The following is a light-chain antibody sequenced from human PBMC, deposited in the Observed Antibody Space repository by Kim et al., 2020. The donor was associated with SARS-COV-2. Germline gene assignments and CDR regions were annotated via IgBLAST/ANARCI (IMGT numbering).Light chain of an antibody. CDR1: SGDVGGYIH. CDR2: DVN. J-gene: IGLJ3*02. Sequence: TTPCTRTSGDVGGYIHVSLYPQHPGKAPKLIIYDVNKRPSGASDRFSGSKSANTASLTISGLQAEDEAEYYCSSFTSIGTWVFGGGTKLTVL. CDR3: SSFTSIGTWV. V-gene: IGLV2-14*04.